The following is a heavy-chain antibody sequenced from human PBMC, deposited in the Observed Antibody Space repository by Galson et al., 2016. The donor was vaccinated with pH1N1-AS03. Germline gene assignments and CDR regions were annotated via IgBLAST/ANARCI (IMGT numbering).Heavy chain of an antibody. CDR2: IDPRDSDT. V-gene: IGHV5-51*01. CDR1: GYDFINYW. Sequence: QSGAEVKKPGESLKISCKASGYDFINYWIGWVRQMPGRGLEWMGVIDPRDSDTRYSPSFQGQVTISADKSITTAHLQWDSLTASDTGMYFCARHRQSETYSEAFDIWGQGTMVTVSS. J-gene: IGHJ3*02. CDR3: ARHRQSETYSEAFDI. D-gene: IGHD2-15*01.